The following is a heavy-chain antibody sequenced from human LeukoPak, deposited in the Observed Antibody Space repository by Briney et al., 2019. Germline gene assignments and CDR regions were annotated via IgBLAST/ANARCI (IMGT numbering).Heavy chain of an antibody. V-gene: IGHV3-66*01. Sequence: PGGSLRLSCAASGFTFSSKYMSWVRQAPGKGLEWVSVIHSGGDTYYADSVKGRFTISRDNPKNTLYLQMNSLRAEDTAVYYCAREGVSLIDYWGQGTLVTVSS. J-gene: IGHJ4*02. CDR2: IHSGGDT. CDR3: AREGVSLIDY. CDR1: GFTFSSKY.